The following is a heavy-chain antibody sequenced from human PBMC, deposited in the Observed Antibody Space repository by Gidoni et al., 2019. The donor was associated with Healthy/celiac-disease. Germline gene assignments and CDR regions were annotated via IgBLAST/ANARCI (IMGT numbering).Heavy chain of an antibody. V-gene: IGHV5-51*01. CDR2: IYPGDADT. Sequence: EVQLVQSGAEVKKPGESLKISCKGSGYSFTSSWIGWVRQMPGKGLEWMGIIYPGDADTRYSPSFQGQVTISADKSISTAYLQWSSLKASDTAMYYCARRRDLRGWLQSYNWFDPWGQGTLVTVSS. J-gene: IGHJ5*02. CDR1: GYSFTSSW. CDR3: ARRRDLRGWLQSYNWFDP. D-gene: IGHD5-12*01.